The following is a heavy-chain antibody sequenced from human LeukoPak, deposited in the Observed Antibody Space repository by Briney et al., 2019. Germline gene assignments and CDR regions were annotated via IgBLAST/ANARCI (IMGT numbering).Heavy chain of an antibody. CDR1: GYSFTNYW. Sequence: GESLKISCKDSGYSFTNYWIGWARQMPGKGLEWMGIIHSADSNTKYSPSFQGQVTISADKSISTAYLQWSGLKASDTAMYYCAGARHGDYRWDYWGQGTLVTVSS. V-gene: IGHV5-51*01. J-gene: IGHJ4*02. CDR2: IHSADSNT. D-gene: IGHD4-17*01. CDR3: AGARHGDYRWDY.